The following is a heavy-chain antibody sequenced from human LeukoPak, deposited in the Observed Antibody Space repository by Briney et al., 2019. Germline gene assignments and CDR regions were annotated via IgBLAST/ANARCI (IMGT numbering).Heavy chain of an antibody. J-gene: IGHJ4*02. CDR1: GLTFNSYW. V-gene: IGHV3-74*01. CDR3: QRDFMTAAGIH. CDR2: INYDGSDT. D-gene: IGHD6-13*01. Sequence: GGSLRLSCAASGLTFNSYWMHWVRQAPGKGLVWVSGINYDGSDTRYADTVKGRFTISRDNAKNTLYLQMNSLRAEDTAVYYCQRDFMTAAGIHWGQGTLVTVSS.